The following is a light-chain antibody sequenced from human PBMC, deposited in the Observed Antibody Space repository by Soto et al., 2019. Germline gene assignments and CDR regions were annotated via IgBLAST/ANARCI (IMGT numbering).Light chain of an antibody. CDR3: LLSYSGARV. V-gene: IGLV7-46*01. Sequence: QAVVTQEPSLTVSPGGTVTLTCGSSTGAVTSGHYPYWFQQKPGQAPRTLVYYTSDKHSWAPARFSGSLLGGKAALTLSGAQPEDEAEYYCLLSYSGARVFGGGTKVTVL. CDR1: TGAVTSGHY. J-gene: IGLJ3*02. CDR2: YTS.